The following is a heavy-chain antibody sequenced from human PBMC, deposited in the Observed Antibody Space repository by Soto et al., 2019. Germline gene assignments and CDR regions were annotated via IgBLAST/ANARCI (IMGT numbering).Heavy chain of an antibody. CDR3: ARDQRRDYALYYYGMDV. V-gene: IGHV1-2*02. D-gene: IGHD4-17*01. J-gene: IGHJ6*02. CDR2: INPNSGVI. Sequence: ASVKVSCKASGGTFSSYAISWVRQAPGQGLEWMGWINPNSGVINYEQKFQGRVTMTRDTSISTAYMELSRLRSDDTAVYYCARDQRRDYALYYYGMDVWGQGTTVTV. CDR1: GGTFSSYA.